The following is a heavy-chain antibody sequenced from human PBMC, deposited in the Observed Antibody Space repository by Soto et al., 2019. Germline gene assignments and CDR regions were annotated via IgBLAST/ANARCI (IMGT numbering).Heavy chain of an antibody. Sequence: PGGSLRLSWAASGFTFSSYGMHRVRQAPGKGLEWVAVISYDGSNKYYADSVKGRFTISRDNSKNTLYLQMNSLRAEDTAVYYCTGRTYYDFWSGYFSDYPVFDYWGQGTLVTVSS. D-gene: IGHD3-3*01. J-gene: IGHJ4*02. V-gene: IGHV3-30*03. CDR2: ISYDGSNK. CDR1: GFTFSSYG. CDR3: TGRTYYDFWSGYFSDYPVFDY.